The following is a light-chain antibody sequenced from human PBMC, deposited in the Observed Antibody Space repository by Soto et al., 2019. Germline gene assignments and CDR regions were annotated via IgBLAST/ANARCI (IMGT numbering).Light chain of an antibody. CDR2: NVS. V-gene: IGLV2-14*01. CDR1: SSDIGGYNY. J-gene: IGLJ2*01. CDR3: SSYTSRSTVV. Sequence: SVLTQPASVSGSPGQSITISCTGTSSDIGGYNYVSWYQQHPGKAPKLMIFNVSNRPSGVSNRFSGSKSGNTASLTISGLQAEDEADYYCSSYTSRSTVVIGGGTKLTVL.